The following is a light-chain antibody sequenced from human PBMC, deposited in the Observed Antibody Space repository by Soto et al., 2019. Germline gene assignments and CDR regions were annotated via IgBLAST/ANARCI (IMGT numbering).Light chain of an antibody. CDR3: SSYGGSNNLV. V-gene: IGLV2-8*01. CDR1: STDVGGYNY. J-gene: IGLJ3*02. CDR2: EVN. Sequence: QSALTQPPSASGSPGHSVTISCTGTSTDVGGYNYVYWYQQHPGKAPKLMIYEVNKRPSGVPDRFSGSKSGNTASLTVSGLQAEDDADYYCSSYGGSNNLVFGGGTKLTVL.